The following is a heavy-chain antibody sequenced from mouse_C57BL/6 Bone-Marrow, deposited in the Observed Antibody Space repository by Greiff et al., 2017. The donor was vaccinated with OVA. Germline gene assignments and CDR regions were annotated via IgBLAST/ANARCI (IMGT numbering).Heavy chain of an antibody. D-gene: IGHD2-5*01. Sequence: VKLVESGPGLVAPSQRLSITCTVSGFSLTSYAISWVRQPPGKGLEWLGVIWTGGGTNYNSALKSRLSISKDNSKSQVFLKMNSLQTDDTARYYCARNSNYVRWYFDVWGTGTTVTVSS. CDR3: ARNSNYVRWYFDV. J-gene: IGHJ1*03. V-gene: IGHV2-9-1*01. CDR1: GFSLTSYA. CDR2: IWTGGGT.